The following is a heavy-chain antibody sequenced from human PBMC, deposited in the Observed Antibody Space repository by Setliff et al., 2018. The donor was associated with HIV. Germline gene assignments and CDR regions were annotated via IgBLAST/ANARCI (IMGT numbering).Heavy chain of an antibody. CDR3: ATGGRSTVATWAWFDP. J-gene: IGHJ5*02. D-gene: IGHD5-12*01. Sequence: PSETLSLTCAVYGGSFSGYYWSWIRQPPGKGLEWIGEFTHGRSTNNNPSLKSRVTISGDTTKNQFSLKLTFGTAADTAVDYCATGGRSTVATWAWFDPLCQGTLVTVSS. CDR1: GGSFSGYY. CDR2: FTHGRST. V-gene: IGHV4-34*01.